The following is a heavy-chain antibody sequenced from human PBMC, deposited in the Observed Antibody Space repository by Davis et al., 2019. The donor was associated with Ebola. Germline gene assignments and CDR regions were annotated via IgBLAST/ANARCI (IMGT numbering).Heavy chain of an antibody. J-gene: IGHJ4*02. CDR2: ISQTGTI. Sequence: PGGSLRLSCAASEFTFSSYEMNWVRQAPGEGLEWVSYISQTGTIYYADSVKGRFTISRDNSRNSLYLQMNSLRAEATAVYYCARERLQCGGDCHDYWGQGTLVTVSS. CDR1: EFTFSSYE. V-gene: IGHV3-48*03. CDR3: ARERLQCGGDCHDY. D-gene: IGHD2-21*01.